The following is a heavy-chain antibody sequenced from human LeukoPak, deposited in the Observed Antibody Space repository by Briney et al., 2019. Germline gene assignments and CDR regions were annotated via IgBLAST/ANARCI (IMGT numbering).Heavy chain of an antibody. CDR2: ISSSSSYI. CDR3: ARDRGYCSSTSSYFGGGYFDY. Sequence: GGSLRLSCAASGFTFSSYSMNWVRQAPGKGLEWVSSISSSSSYIYYADSVKGRFTISRDNAKNSLYLQMNSLRAEDTAVYYCARDRGYCSSTSSYFGGGYFDYWGQGTLVTVSS. V-gene: IGHV3-21*01. J-gene: IGHJ4*02. CDR1: GFTFSSYS. D-gene: IGHD2-2*01.